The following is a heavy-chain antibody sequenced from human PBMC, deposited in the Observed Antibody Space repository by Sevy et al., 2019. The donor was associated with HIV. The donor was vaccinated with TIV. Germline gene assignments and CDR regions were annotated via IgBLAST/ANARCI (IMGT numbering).Heavy chain of an antibody. CDR1: GFTFSSYS. CDR3: GRPDDSSGYYIEYFEH. D-gene: IGHD3-22*01. J-gene: IGHJ1*01. CDR2: ISSSSTYI. V-gene: IGHV3-21*01. Sequence: GGSLRLSCAASGFTFSSYSMNWVRQAPGKGLEWVSSISSSSTYIYYADSVKGRFTISRDNAKNSLYLQMNSLRGEDTAVYYCGRPDDSSGYYIEYFEHWGQGTLVTVSS.